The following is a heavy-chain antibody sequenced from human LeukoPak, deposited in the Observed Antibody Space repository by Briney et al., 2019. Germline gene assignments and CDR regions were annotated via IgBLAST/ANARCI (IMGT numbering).Heavy chain of an antibody. V-gene: IGHV4-59*03. Sequence: SETLSLTCTVSGDSISSYYWSWIRQPPGKGLEWIGYMYYSGSTSYNPSLKSRVTMSVDTSKNQFSLKLSSVTAADTAVYYCATIRDTAHRYWYFDLWGRGTLVIVFS. CDR3: ATIRDTAHRYWYFDL. CDR1: GDSISSYY. CDR2: MYYSGST. D-gene: IGHD5-18*01. J-gene: IGHJ2*01.